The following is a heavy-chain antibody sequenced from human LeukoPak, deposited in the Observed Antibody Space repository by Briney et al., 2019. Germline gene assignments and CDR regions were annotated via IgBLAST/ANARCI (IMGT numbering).Heavy chain of an antibody. CDR2: IKQDGSEK. J-gene: IGHJ6*03. Sequence: GGSLRLSCAASGFTFSSYWMSWVRQAPGKGLEWVANIKQDGSEKYYVDSVKGRFTISRDNAKNSLYLQMNSLRAEDTAVYYCAREGQRAAPMDYYYMDVWGKGTTVTVSS. CDR3: AREGQRAAPMDYYYMDV. D-gene: IGHD2-15*01. CDR1: GFTFSSYW. V-gene: IGHV3-7*01.